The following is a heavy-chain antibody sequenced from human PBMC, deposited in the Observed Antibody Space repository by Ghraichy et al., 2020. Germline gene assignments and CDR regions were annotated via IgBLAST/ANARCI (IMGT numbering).Heavy chain of an antibody. CDR3: ARDPEGSLDY. Sequence: GESLNISCAASGFTFSSYSMNWVRQAPGKGLEWVSYISSSSSTIYYADSVKGRFTISRDNAKNSLYLQMNSLRDEDTAVYYCARDPEGSLDYWGQGTLVTVSS. CDR2: ISSSSSTI. D-gene: IGHD1-14*01. J-gene: IGHJ4*02. V-gene: IGHV3-48*02. CDR1: GFTFSSYS.